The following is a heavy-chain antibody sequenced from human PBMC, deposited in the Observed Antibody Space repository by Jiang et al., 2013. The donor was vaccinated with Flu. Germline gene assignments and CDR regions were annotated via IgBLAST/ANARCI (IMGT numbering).Heavy chain of an antibody. D-gene: IGHD6-19*01. CDR2: IRTAGDP. J-gene: IGHJ4*02. V-gene: IGHV3-13*05. CDR3: ARGGYSSGWYYFDY. CDR1: GFTFSNYD. Sequence: VQLVESGGGLAQPGGSLRLSCAASGFTFSNYDMHWVRQATGKGLEWVSAIRTAGDPYYPGSVKGRFTISRENAKNSLYLQMSSLRAGDTAVYYCARGGYSSGWYYFDYWGQGTLVTVSS.